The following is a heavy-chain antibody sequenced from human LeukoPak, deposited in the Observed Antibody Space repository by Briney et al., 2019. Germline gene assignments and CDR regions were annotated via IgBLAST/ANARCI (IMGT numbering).Heavy chain of an antibody. CDR3: ARELYGYSYGYGSHYFDY. J-gene: IGHJ4*02. CDR2: ISAYNGNT. V-gene: IGHV1-18*01. Sequence: ASVKVSCKASGYTFTSYGISWVRQAPGQGLEWMGWISAYNGNTKYAQKLQGRVTMTTDTSTSTAYMELRSLRSDDTAVYYCARELYGYSYGYGSHYFDYWGQGTLVTVSS. CDR1: GYTFTSYG. D-gene: IGHD5-18*01.